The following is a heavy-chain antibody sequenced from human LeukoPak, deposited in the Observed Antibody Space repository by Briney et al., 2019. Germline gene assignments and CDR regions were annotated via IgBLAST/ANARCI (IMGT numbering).Heavy chain of an antibody. J-gene: IGHJ5*02. Sequence: ASVKVSCKASGGTFSSYTISWVRQAPGQGLEWMGRIIPILGIANNVQKFQGRVTITADQSTSTAYMELSSLRSEDTAVYYCASPFPAAPEGFWFAPWGQGTLVTVSS. CDR2: IIPILGIA. D-gene: IGHD2-15*01. CDR1: GGTFSSYT. V-gene: IGHV1-69*02. CDR3: ASPFPAAPEGFWFAP.